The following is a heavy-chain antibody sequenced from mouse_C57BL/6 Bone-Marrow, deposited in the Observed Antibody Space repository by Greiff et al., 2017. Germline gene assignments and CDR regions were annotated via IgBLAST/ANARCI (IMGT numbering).Heavy chain of an antibody. J-gene: IGHJ4*01. Sequence: EVQLQQSGTVLARPGASVKMSCKTSGYTFTSYWMHWVKQRPGQGLEWIGAIYPGNSDTSYNQKFKGKAKLTAVTSASTAYMELSSLTNEESAVYYCTSQGAVVDAMDYWGQGTSVTVSS. CDR2: IYPGNSDT. D-gene: IGHD1-1*01. V-gene: IGHV1-5*01. CDR3: TSQGAVVDAMDY. CDR1: GYTFTSYW.